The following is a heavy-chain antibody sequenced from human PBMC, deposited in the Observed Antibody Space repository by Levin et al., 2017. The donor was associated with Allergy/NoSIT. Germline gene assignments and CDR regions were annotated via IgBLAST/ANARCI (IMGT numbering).Heavy chain of an antibody. V-gene: IGHV4-30-2*01. Sequence: SETLSLTCSVSGGSITSGAYSWSWIRQPPGKALQWIGYIYHTGAALYTPTLKSRLTMSIDGSTNQFSLTLSAVTAADTALYFCARRDGSVANIFDLWGRGILVTV. CDR2: IYHTGAA. CDR1: GGSITSGAYS. CDR3: ARRDGSVANIFDL. J-gene: IGHJ5*02. D-gene: IGHD1/OR15-1a*01.